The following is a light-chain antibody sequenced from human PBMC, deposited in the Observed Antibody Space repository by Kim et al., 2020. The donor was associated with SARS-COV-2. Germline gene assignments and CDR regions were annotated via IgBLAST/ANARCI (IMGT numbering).Light chain of an antibody. V-gene: IGKV1-5*01. CDR1: QSISKS. Sequence: SESVGDRVTITCRASQSISKSLAWYQQKPGKAPKVLIYEASNLESGVPMRFSGDGSGTVFTLTIINLQPEDFATYYCQQYNDHPTFGGGTKVDIK. J-gene: IGKJ4*01. CDR3: QQYNDHPT. CDR2: EAS.